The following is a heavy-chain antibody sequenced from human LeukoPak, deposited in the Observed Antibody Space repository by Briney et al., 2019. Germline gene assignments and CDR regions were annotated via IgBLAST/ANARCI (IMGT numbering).Heavy chain of an antibody. Sequence: PSETLSLTCTVSGGSISSYYWSWIRQPAGKGLEWIGRIYTSGSTNYSPSLKSRVTMSVDTSKNQFSLKLSSVTAADTAVYYCAREKSSGWYGDAFDIWGQGTMVTVSS. V-gene: IGHV4-4*07. J-gene: IGHJ3*02. CDR3: AREKSSGWYGDAFDI. CDR1: GGSISSYY. CDR2: IYTSGST. D-gene: IGHD6-19*01.